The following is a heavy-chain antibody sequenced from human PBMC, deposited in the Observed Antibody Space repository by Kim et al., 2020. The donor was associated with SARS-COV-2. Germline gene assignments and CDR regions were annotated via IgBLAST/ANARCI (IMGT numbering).Heavy chain of an antibody. D-gene: IGHD3-22*01. CDR3: ARVPDYYDSSGIDY. J-gene: IGHJ4*02. V-gene: IGHV3-7*01. Sequence: YGDSVKGRFTISRDNAKNSLYLQMNSLRAEDTAVYYCARVPDYYDSSGIDYWGQGTLVTVSS.